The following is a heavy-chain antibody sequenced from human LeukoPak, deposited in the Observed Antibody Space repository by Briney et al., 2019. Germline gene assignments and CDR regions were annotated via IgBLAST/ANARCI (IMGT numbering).Heavy chain of an antibody. CDR2: IYYSGST. J-gene: IGHJ6*03. V-gene: IGHV4-59*01. Sequence: SETLSLTCTVSGGSISSYYWSWIRQPPGKGLEWIGYIYYSGSTNYNPSLKSRVTISVDTSKNQFSLKLSSVTAADTAVYYCARALNPYYYYMDVWGKGTTVTASS. CDR3: ARALNPYYYYMDV. CDR1: GGSISSYY. D-gene: IGHD1-14*01.